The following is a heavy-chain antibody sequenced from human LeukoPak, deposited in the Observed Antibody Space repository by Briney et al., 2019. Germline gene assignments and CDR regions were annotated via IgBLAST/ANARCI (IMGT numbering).Heavy chain of an antibody. CDR2: IYHSGST. CDR3: ARDPSYDSSGYCHFDY. V-gene: IGHV4-39*07. CDR1: GGSISSSSYY. J-gene: IGHJ4*02. D-gene: IGHD3-22*01. Sequence: SETLSLTCTVSGGSISSSSYYWGWIRQPPGKGLEWIGSIYHSGSTYYNPSLKSRVTISVDTSKNQFSLKLSSVTAADTAVYYCARDPSYDSSGYCHFDYWGQGTLVTVSS.